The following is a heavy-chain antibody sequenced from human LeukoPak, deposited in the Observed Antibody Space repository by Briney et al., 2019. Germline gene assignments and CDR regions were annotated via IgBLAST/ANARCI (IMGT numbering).Heavy chain of an antibody. CDR1: GFTFSGSA. Sequence: GGSLRLSCAASGFTFSGSAMHWVRQASGKGLEWVGRIRSKANSYATAYAASVKGRFTISRDNAKNSLYLQMNSLRAEDTALYYCARVSSDCSGGGCYSERDYWGQGTLVTVSS. D-gene: IGHD2-15*01. V-gene: IGHV3-73*01. CDR3: ARVSSDCSGGGCYSERDY. CDR2: IRSKANSYAT. J-gene: IGHJ4*02.